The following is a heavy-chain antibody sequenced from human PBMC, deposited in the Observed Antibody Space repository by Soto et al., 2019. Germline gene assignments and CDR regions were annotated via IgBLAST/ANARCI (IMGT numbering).Heavy chain of an antibody. D-gene: IGHD6-13*01. CDR3: ARDSRYSMLYYGMDV. CDR2: ISAYNGNT. CDR1: GYTFTSYG. V-gene: IGHV1-18*01. J-gene: IGHJ6*02. Sequence: QVQLVQSGAEVKKPGASVKVSCKASGYTFTSYGISWVRQAPGQGLEWMGWISAYNGNTNYAQKLQGRVTMTTDTSTSTAYMERRSLRSDDTAVYYCARDSRYSMLYYGMDVWGQGTTVTVSS.